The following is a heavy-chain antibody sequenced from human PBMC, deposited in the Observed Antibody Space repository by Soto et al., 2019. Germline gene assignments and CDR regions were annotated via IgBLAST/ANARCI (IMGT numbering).Heavy chain of an antibody. CDR1: GFTFSSYA. CDR3: ARVFWSGYLVTVYYYGMDV. D-gene: IGHD3-3*01. V-gene: IGHV3-30-3*01. J-gene: IGHJ6*02. CDR2: ISYDGSNK. Sequence: PGGSLRLSCAASGFTFSSYAMHWVRQAPGKGLEWVAVISYDGSNKYYADSVKGRFTISRDNSKNTLYLQMNSLRAEDTAVYYCARVFWSGYLVTVYYYGMDVWGQGTTVTVSS.